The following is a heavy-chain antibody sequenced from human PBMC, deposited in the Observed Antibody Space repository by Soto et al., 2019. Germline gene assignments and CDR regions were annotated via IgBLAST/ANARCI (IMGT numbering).Heavy chain of an antibody. CDR2: MNPNSGNT. CDR3: ARDCSGGSCFDY. J-gene: IGHJ4*02. CDR1: GYTFTSYD. D-gene: IGHD2-15*01. V-gene: IGHV1-8*01. Sequence: ASVKVSCKASGYTFTSYDINWVRQATGQGLEWMGWMNPNSGNTGYAQKFLGRVTMTRNTSISTAYMELSSLRSEDTAVYYCARDCSGGSCFDYWGQGTLVTVSS.